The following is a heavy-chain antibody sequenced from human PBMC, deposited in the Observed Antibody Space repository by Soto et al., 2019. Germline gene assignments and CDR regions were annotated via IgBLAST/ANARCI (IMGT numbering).Heavy chain of an antibody. D-gene: IGHD2-2*01. CDR1: GGSISSGDYY. Sequence: SETLSLTCTVSGGSISSGDYYWSWIRQPPGKGLEWIGYIYYSGSTYYNPSLKSRVTISVDTSKNQFSLKLSSVTAADTAVYYCARDGRRVPAAPGFDPWGQGTLVTVSS. CDR3: ARDGRRVPAAPGFDP. V-gene: IGHV4-30-4*01. J-gene: IGHJ5*02. CDR2: IYYSGST.